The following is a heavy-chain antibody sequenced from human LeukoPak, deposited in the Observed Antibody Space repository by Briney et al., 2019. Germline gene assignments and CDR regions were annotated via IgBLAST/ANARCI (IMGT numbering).Heavy chain of an antibody. D-gene: IGHD3-9*01. CDR1: GGTFSSYA. J-gene: IGHJ3*02. Sequence: ASVKVSCKASGGTFSSYAISWVRQAPGQGLEWMGGIIPIFGTANYAQKFQGRVTITADKSTSTAYMELSSLRSEDTAVYYCASGVLRYFDWPYGTDAFDIWGQGTMVTVSS. CDR3: ASGVLRYFDWPYGTDAFDI. CDR2: IIPIFGTA. V-gene: IGHV1-69*06.